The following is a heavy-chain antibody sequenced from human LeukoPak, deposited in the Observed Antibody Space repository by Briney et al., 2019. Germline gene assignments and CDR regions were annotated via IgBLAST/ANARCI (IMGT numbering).Heavy chain of an antibody. CDR3: AKDKGPIIVGARFDP. Sequence: GGSLRLSCAASGFTFSSYALSWVRQAPGKGLEWVAGFYGSDDSTYYADSVKGRFTISRDNSKNTLYLQMNSLRAEDTAVYYCAKDKGPIIVGARFDPWGQGTLVTVSS. V-gene: IGHV3-23*01. CDR2: FYGSDDST. D-gene: IGHD1-26*01. J-gene: IGHJ5*02. CDR1: GFTFSSYA.